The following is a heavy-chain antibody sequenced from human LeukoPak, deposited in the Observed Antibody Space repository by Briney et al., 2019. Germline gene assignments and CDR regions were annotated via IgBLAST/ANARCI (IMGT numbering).Heavy chain of an antibody. CDR1: GFTFSNAW. Sequence: GGSLRLSCAASGFTFSNAWMSWVRQAPGKGLEWVSYISSSSSTIYYADSVKGRFTISRDNAKNSLYRQMNSLRAEDTAVYYWTTFRARAFDIWGQGTVVTVSS. V-gene: IGHV3-48*01. J-gene: IGHJ3*02. CDR2: ISSSSSTI. CDR3: TTFRARAFDI.